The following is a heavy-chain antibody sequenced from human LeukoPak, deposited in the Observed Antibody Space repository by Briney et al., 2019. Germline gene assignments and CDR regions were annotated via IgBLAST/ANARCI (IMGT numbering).Heavy chain of an antibody. CDR2: IYSGGST. Sequence: PGGSLRLSCAASGFTVSSNYMSWVRQAPGKGLEWVSVIYSGGSTYYADSVKGRFTISRDNSKNTLYLQMNSLRAEDTAVYYCARVTDGASGDYWGQGTLVTVSS. CDR3: ARVTDGASGDY. J-gene: IGHJ4*02. D-gene: IGHD3-10*01. CDR1: GFTVSSNY. V-gene: IGHV3-53*01.